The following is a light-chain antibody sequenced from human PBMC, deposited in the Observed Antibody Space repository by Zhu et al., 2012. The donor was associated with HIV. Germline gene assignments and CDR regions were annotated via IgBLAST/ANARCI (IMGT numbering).Light chain of an antibody. CDR3: HQYDRSWT. CDR2: GAS. J-gene: IGKJ1*01. Sequence: EIVLTQSPATLSLSPGDRATLACRASESVNRNYLIWYQQKPGQAPRPLIYGASDRASGVPDRFSGSGSGTDFTLTISRLEPDDFAVYYCHQYDRSWTFGQGTKVEVK. CDR1: ESVNRNY. V-gene: IGKV3-20*01.